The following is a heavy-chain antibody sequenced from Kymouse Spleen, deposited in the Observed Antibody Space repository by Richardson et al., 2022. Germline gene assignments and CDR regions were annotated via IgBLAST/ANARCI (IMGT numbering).Heavy chain of an antibody. CDR2: ISWNSGSI. CDR3: AKASMVRGVPFDP. Sequence: EVQLVESGGGLVQPGRSLRLSCAASGFTFDDYAMHWVRQAPGKGLEWVSGISWNSGSIGYADSVKGRFTISRDNAKNSLYLQMNSLRAEDTALYYCAKASMVRGVPFDPWGQGTLVTVSS. CDR1: GFTFDDYA. J-gene: IGHJ5*02. D-gene: IGHD3-10*01. V-gene: IGHV3-9*01.